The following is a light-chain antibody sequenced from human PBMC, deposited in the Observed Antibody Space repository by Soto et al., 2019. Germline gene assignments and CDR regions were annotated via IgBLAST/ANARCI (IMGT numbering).Light chain of an antibody. CDR2: AAS. V-gene: IGKV1-9*01. Sequence: DIQLTQSPSFLSASVGGRVTISCRASQGISNYLGWYQQKPGKAPKLVINAASTLQSGVPSRFSGSGSGTEFTLTISSLQPEDFATYYCQQFNDYPITFGQGTRLEIK. CDR3: QQFNDYPIT. CDR1: QGISNY. J-gene: IGKJ5*01.